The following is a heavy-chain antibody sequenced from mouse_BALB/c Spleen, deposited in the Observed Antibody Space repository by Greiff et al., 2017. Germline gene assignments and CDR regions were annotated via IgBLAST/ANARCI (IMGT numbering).Heavy chain of an antibody. J-gene: IGHJ2*01. Sequence: EVQLQESGPELVKPGASVKISCKASGYSFTGYYMHWVKQSHVKSLEWIGRINPYNGATSYNQNFKDKASLTVDKSSSTAYMELHSLTSEDSAVYYCARITTVVAPDYWGQGTTLTVSS. D-gene: IGHD1-1*01. CDR1: GYSFTGYY. V-gene: IGHV1-31*01. CDR3: ARITTVVAPDY. CDR2: INPYNGAT.